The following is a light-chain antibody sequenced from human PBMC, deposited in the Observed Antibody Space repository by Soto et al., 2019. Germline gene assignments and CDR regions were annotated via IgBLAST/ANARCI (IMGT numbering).Light chain of an antibody. CDR1: HSVSKW. Sequence: EIVLTQSPATLSLSPGERATLSCRASHSVSKWLAWYQQKPGQAPRLLIYDASNRATGIPARFSGSGSGTDFTLTISRLEPEDFGVFYCQQYGNPPQTFGQGTKVDIK. V-gene: IGKV3-11*01. J-gene: IGKJ1*01. CDR3: QQYGNPPQT. CDR2: DAS.